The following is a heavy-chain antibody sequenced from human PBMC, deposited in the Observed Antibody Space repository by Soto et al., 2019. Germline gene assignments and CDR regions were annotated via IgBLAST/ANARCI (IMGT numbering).Heavy chain of an antibody. V-gene: IGHV4-39*01. D-gene: IGHD2-15*01. CDR1: GGSISSSSYY. CDR2: IYYSGST. CDR3: ARLGRVDY. J-gene: IGHJ4*02. Sequence: PSETLSLTFTVSGGSISSSSYYWGWIRQPPGKGLEWIGSIYYSGSTYYNPSLKSRVTISVDTSKNQFSLKLSSVTAADTAVYYCARLGRVDYWGQGTLVTVSS.